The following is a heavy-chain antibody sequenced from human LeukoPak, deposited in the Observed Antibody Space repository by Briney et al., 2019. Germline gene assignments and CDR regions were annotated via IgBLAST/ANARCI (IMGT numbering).Heavy chain of an antibody. D-gene: IGHD1-26*01. Sequence: GGSLRLSCAASGFTFSSYWMHWVRQAPGKGLVWVSRINSDGSSTSYADSVKGRFTISRDNAKNTLYLQMNSLRAEDTAVYYCARDRGIVGATGEPTDLFAYWGQGPWSPSPQ. CDR1: GFTFSSYW. V-gene: IGHV3-74*01. CDR2: INSDGSST. J-gene: IGHJ4*02. CDR3: ARDRGIVGATGEPTDLFAY.